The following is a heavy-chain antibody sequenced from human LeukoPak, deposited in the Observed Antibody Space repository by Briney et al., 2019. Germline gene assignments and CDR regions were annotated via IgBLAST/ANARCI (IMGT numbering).Heavy chain of an antibody. CDR2: IYSGGST. CDR3: AKDSSTAATYAFDI. Sequence: GGSLRLSCAASGFTVSSNYMSWVRQAPGKGLEWVSVIYSGGSTYYADSVKGRFTISRDNAKNSLYLQMNSLRAEDTALYYCAKDSSTAATYAFDIWGQGTMVTVSS. D-gene: IGHD2-2*01. V-gene: IGHV3-53*05. J-gene: IGHJ3*02. CDR1: GFTVSSNY.